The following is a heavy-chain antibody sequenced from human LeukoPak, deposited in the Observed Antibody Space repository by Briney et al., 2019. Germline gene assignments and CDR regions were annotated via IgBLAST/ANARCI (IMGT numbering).Heavy chain of an antibody. J-gene: IGHJ5*02. CDR1: GGSISSSSYY. Sequence: PSETLSLTCAVSGGSISSSSYYWGWIRQPPGKGLEWIGNIYYSRSSYYKLSLKSRATMSVDTSKNQFSLKLSSVSAADTAVYYCARQSLYSSRWHANNWFDPWGQGTLVTVSS. CDR2: IYYSRSS. D-gene: IGHD6-13*01. CDR3: ARQSLYSSRWHANNWFDP. V-gene: IGHV4-39*01.